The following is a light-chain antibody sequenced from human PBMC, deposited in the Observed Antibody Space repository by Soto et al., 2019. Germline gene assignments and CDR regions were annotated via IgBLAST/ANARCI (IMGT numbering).Light chain of an antibody. Sequence: EIVMTQSPATLSVSPGERATPSGRASQTVYSNVAWYQRKPGQAPRLLIYRASSRAIDIPARFSGSGSGTEFTLTISSLQSEYSAVYYCQHYQNVWAFGQGTRVEIK. CDR1: QTVYSN. V-gene: IGKV3-15*01. J-gene: IGKJ1*01. CDR3: QHYQNVWA. CDR2: RAS.